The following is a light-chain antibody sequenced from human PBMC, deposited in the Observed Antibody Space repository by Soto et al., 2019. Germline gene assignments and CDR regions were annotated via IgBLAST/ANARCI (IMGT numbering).Light chain of an antibody. V-gene: IGLV1-40*01. CDR3: QSYDSSLSGYVV. Sequence: QSVLTQPPSVSGAPGQRVTISCTVSSSNIGDGYAVHWYQQLPGTAPKLIIYGNSNRPSGVPDRSSCSKSGTSASLAITVLQAEDEADYDCQSYDSSLSGYVVFGGGTKLTVL. CDR1: SSNIGDGYA. J-gene: IGLJ2*01. CDR2: GNS.